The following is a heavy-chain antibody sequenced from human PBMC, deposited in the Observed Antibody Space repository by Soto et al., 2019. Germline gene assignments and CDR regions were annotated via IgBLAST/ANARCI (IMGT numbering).Heavy chain of an antibody. CDR2: IYSGGST. CDR1: GFTFSSND. Sequence: EVQLVESGGGLIQPGGSLRLSCAASGFTFSSNDMNWVRQAPGKGLEWVSLIYSGGSTYYADSVKGRFTISRENSKNTLSLQMSSLRAEDTAVYYCATRPLLPGAPWGQGTMVTVSS. V-gene: IGHV3-53*01. D-gene: IGHD3-22*01. J-gene: IGHJ3*01. CDR3: ATRPLLPGAP.